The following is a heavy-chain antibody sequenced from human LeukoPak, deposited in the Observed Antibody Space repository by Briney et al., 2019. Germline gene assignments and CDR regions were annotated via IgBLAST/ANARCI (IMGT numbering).Heavy chain of an antibody. Sequence: KSSETLSLTCSVSGGSINTYYLNWIRQPAGKGLEWIGRIFTTGNTKYNPSLKSRVTMSVDTSKQQFSLNLTSVTAADTALYYCAQERVDLVRGITPWYFALWGRGTLVTVSS. CDR3: AQERVDLVRGITPWYFAL. CDR2: IFTTGNT. J-gene: IGHJ2*01. CDR1: GGSINTYY. V-gene: IGHV4-4*07. D-gene: IGHD3-10*01.